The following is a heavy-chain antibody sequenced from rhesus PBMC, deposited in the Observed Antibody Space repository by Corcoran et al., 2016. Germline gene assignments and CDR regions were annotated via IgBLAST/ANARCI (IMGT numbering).Heavy chain of an antibody. D-gene: IGHD5-24*01. CDR3: AREAWVQSLGNFDY. J-gene: IGHJ4*01. Sequence: EVPLVQSGAEVKKPGATVTLSCKASGYTFTDHYLTWVRQAPGKGLEWMGGVYPEDGEAEYAQKFQDRVTITADMSTDTAYMELSSLRSEDTAVYYCAREAWVQSLGNFDYWGQGVLVTVSS. CDR2: VYPEDGEA. V-gene: IGHV1-111*02. CDR1: GYTFTDHY.